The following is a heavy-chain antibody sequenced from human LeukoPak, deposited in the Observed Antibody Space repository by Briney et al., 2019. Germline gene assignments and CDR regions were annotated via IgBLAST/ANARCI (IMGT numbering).Heavy chain of an antibody. CDR3: ARDASGLDY. CDR1: GFTFSNYP. J-gene: IGHJ4*02. CDR2: ISYDGSNK. D-gene: IGHD2-15*01. V-gene: IGHV3-30*04. Sequence: GGSLRLSCAASGFTFSNYPMHWVRQAPGKGLEWVAVISYDGSNKYHADSVKGRFTISRDSSKNTLFLQLNSLRAEDTAAYFCARDASGLDYWGQGTLVTVSS.